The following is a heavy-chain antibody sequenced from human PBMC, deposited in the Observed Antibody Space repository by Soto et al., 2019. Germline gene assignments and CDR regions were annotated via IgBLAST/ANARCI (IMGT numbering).Heavy chain of an antibody. CDR1: GFTFSSYA. V-gene: IGHV3-30-3*01. CDR3: AREGTLVDTASYFDY. D-gene: IGHD5-18*01. CDR2: ISYDGSNE. J-gene: IGHJ4*02. Sequence: GGSLRLSCAASGFTFSSYAMHWVRQAPGKGLEWVAVISYDGSNEYYADSVKGRFTISRDNSKNTPYPQMNSRRPEDTAVYYGAREGTLVDTASYFDYWGQGTLVTVSS.